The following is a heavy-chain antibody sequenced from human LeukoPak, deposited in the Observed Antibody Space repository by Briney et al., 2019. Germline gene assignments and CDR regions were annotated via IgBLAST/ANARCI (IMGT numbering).Heavy chain of an antibody. Sequence: GGSLRLSCAASGFTFSTYWMSWVRQAPGQGLEWEANIKQDGSEEYYVDSVKGRFTISRENAKNSLYLQLNSLRAEDTAAYYCARPRGYYDSLYYFDYWGQGTLVTVSS. CDR2: IKQDGSEE. J-gene: IGHJ4*02. V-gene: IGHV3-7*01. CDR1: GFTFSTYW. D-gene: IGHD3-22*01. CDR3: ARPRGYYDSLYYFDY.